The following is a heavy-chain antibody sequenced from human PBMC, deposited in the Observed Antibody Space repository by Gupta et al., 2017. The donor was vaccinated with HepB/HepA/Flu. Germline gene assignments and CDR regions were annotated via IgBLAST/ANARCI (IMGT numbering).Heavy chain of an antibody. D-gene: IGHD3-16*01. CDR1: GFSLTTNGVG. CDR3: AHRQVGDTRTWYWGSFDY. CDR2: IYWDDDK. V-gene: IGHV2-5*02. J-gene: IGHJ4*02. Sequence: QITLTESGPTLVRPTQTLTLTCTFSGFSLTTNGVGVGWVRQPPGEALEWVALIYWDDDKRYNPSLKSRVTITKDTSKNQVVLTMTNMDSEDTGTYFCAHRQVGDTRTWYWGSFDYWGEGTLVTVSS.